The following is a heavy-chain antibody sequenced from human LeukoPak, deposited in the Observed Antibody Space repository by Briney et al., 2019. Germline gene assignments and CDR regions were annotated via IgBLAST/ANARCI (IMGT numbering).Heavy chain of an antibody. Sequence: SVKVSCKASGGTFSSYAISWVRQAPGQGLEWMGGIIPIFGTANYAQKFQGRVTITADESTSTAYMELSSLRSEDTAVYYCAREWDYGNWFDPWGQGTLVTVSS. CDR2: IIPIFGTA. V-gene: IGHV1-69*13. CDR3: AREWDYGNWFDP. D-gene: IGHD4-17*01. J-gene: IGHJ5*02. CDR1: GGTFSSYA.